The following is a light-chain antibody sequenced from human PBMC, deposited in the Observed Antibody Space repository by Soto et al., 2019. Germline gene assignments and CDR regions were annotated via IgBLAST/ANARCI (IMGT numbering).Light chain of an antibody. V-gene: IGLV1-40*01. J-gene: IGLJ1*01. CDR1: SSNIGAGYD. CDR3: QSYDSSLSGVDV. Sequence: QSVLTQPPSVSGAPGQRVTISCTGSSSNIGAGYDVHWYQQLPGTAPKLLIYGNSNRPSGVPDRFSGSKSGTSASLAIPGLQAEDEADYYCQSYDSSLSGVDVFGTGTKVTVL. CDR2: GNS.